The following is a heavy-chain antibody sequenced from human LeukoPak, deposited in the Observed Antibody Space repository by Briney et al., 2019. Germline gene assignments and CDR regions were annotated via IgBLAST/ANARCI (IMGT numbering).Heavy chain of an antibody. J-gene: IGHJ3*02. Sequence: SVKVSRKPSGCIHRSHAISGVRQAPGQGLEWMGGIIPIFGTANYAQKFQGRVTITADESTSTAYMELSSLRSEDTAVYYCARGETIFGVVIIRGDAFDIWGQGTMVTVSS. CDR1: GCIHRSHA. CDR3: ARGETIFGVVIIRGDAFDI. V-gene: IGHV1-69*01. CDR2: IIPIFGTA. D-gene: IGHD3-3*01.